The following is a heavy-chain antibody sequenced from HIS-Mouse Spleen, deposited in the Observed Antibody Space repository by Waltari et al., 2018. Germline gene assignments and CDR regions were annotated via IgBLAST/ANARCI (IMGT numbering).Heavy chain of an antibody. Sequence: QLQLQESGPGLVKPSEPLSLTCPVSGGSLSSISYYWGWIRQPPGKGLEWIGSIYYSGSTYYNPSLKSRVTISVDTSKNQFSLKLSSVTAADTAVYYCAREIPYSSSWYDWYFDLWGRGTLVTVSS. CDR3: AREIPYSSSWYDWYFDL. CDR1: GGSLSSISYY. J-gene: IGHJ2*01. D-gene: IGHD6-13*01. CDR2: IYYSGST. V-gene: IGHV4-39*07.